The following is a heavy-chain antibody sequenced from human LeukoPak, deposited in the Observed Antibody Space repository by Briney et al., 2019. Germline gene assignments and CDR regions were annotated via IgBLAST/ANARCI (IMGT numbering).Heavy chain of an antibody. D-gene: IGHD1-26*01. J-gene: IGHJ5*02. CDR2: IYYSGST. V-gene: IGHV4-39*07. CDR3: ARTRVGATRGWFDP. CDR1: GGSISSSSYY. Sequence: PSETLSLTCTVSGGSISSSSYYWGWIRQPPGKGLEWIGSIYYSGSTYYNPSLKSRVTISVDTSKNQFSLKLSSVTAADTAVYYCARTRVGATRGWFDPWGQGTLVTVSS.